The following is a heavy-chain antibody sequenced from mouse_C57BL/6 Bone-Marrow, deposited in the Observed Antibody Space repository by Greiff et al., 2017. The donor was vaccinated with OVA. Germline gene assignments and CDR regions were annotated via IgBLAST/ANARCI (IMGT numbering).Heavy chain of an antibody. Sequence: VQVVESGPGLVQPSQSLSITCTVSGFSLTSYGVHWVRQSPGKGLEWLGVIWRGGSTDYNAAFMSRLSITKDNSKSQVFFKMNSLQADDTAIYYCAKRDGSRDYYAMDYWGQGTSVTVSS. CDR3: AKRDGSRDYYAMDY. V-gene: IGHV2-5*01. D-gene: IGHD1-1*01. CDR2: IWRGGST. J-gene: IGHJ4*01. CDR1: GFSLTSYG.